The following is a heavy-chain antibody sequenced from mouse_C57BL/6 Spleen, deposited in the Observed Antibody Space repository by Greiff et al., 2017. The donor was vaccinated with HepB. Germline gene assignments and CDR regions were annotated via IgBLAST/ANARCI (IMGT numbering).Heavy chain of an antibody. Sequence: DVKLVESGGGLVQPGGSLKLSCAASGFTFSDYYMYWVRQTPEKRLEWVAYISNGGGSTYYPDTVKGRFTISRDNAKNTLYLQMSRLKSEDTAMYYCAREGSYGNYFDYWGQGTTLTVSS. CDR1: GFTFSDYY. D-gene: IGHD2-1*01. J-gene: IGHJ2*01. V-gene: IGHV5-12*01. CDR2: ISNGGGST. CDR3: AREGSYGNYFDY.